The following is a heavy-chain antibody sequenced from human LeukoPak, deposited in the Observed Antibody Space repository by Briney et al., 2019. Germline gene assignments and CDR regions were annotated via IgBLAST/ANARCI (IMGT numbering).Heavy chain of an antibody. J-gene: IGHJ3*02. D-gene: IGHD4-17*01. V-gene: IGHV4-39*07. CDR3: ARDRNGDYVGDAFDI. CDR1: GGSISSSSYY. CDR2: IYYSGST. Sequence: PSETLSLTCTVSGGSISSSSYYWGWIRQPPGKGLEWIGSIYYSGSTYYNPSLKSRVTISVDTSKNQFSLKLSSVTAADTAVYYCARDRNGDYVGDAFDIWGQGTMVTVSS.